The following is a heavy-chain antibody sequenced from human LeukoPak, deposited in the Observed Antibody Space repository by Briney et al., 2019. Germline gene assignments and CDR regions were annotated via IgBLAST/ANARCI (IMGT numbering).Heavy chain of an antibody. Sequence: ASVKVSCKASGYTFTSYAMNWVRQAPGQGLEWMGWINTNTGNPTYAQGFTGRFVFSLDTSVSTAYLQISSLKAEDTAVYYCARTMINVWGSYRSPPDAFDIWGQGTMVTVSS. CDR3: ARTMINVWGSYRSPPDAFDI. D-gene: IGHD3-16*02. CDR2: INTNTGNP. CDR1: GYTFTSYA. V-gene: IGHV7-4-1*02. J-gene: IGHJ3*02.